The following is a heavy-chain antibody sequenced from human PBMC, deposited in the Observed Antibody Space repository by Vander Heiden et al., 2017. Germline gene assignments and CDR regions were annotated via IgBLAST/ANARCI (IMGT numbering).Heavy chain of an antibody. D-gene: IGHD6-19*01. V-gene: IGHV1-69-2*01. CDR3: LPGRLDRVWYFDL. CDR2: VDPQDGKT. J-gene: IGHJ2*01. Sequence: EVHLVQSGAEVQQPGATVKISCKFSGATFTDYSGQWVQQAPGKGLEGMGLVDPQDGKTRYPEKFQGRVTITADTSTDKAYMELRRLRSEDSAVYYCLPGRLDRVWYFDLWARGTLFPVSS. CDR1: GATFTDYS.